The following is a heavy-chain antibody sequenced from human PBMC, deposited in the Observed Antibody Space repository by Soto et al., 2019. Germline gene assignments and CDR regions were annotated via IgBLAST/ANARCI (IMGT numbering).Heavy chain of an antibody. V-gene: IGHV3-11*01. CDR1: GFTFSDYY. CDR2: ISRDGNAI. Sequence: VQLVESGGGLVKPGGSLRLSCAASGFTFSDYYMSWIRQAPGKGLEWLAYISRDGNAIFYADSVNGRFTISRDNAKNSRFMQMDDLRDEDPGMFFCARGAEMSTLTKCVDPWGQGILVTVSS. D-gene: IGHD1-1*01. J-gene: IGHJ5*02. CDR3: ARGAEMSTLTKCVDP.